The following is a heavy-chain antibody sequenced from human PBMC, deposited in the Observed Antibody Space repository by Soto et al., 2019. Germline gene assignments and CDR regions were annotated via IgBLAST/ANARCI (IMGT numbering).Heavy chain of an antibody. D-gene: IGHD3-22*01. Sequence: ETLSLTCTVSGVSISSGDYYWSWIRQPPGKGLEWVGYIYYGGTTSYNPSLQSRVTISLETSKSQFSLRLTSVTAADTAVYYCARLGAYYQSLDPWGPGTLVTVSS. CDR2: IYYGGTT. J-gene: IGHJ5*02. CDR1: GVSISSGDYY. V-gene: IGHV4-61*08. CDR3: ARLGAYYQSLDP.